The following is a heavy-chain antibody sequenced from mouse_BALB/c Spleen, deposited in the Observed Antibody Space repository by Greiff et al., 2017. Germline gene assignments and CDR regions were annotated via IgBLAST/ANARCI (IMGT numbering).Heavy chain of an antibody. CDR2: ISYSGST. Sequence: VQLQQSGPGLVKPSQSLSLTCTVTGYSITSDYAWNWIRQFPGNKLEWMGYISYSGSTSYNPSLKSRISITRDTSKNQFFLQLNSVTTEDTATYYCARALRPAWFAYWGQGTLVTVSA. CDR1: GYSITSDYA. D-gene: IGHD1-1*01. V-gene: IGHV3-2*02. CDR3: ARALRPAWFAY. J-gene: IGHJ3*01.